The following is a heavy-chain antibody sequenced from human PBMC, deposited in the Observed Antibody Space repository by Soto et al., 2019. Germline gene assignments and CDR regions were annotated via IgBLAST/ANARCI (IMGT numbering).Heavy chain of an antibody. J-gene: IGHJ4*02. D-gene: IGHD6-19*01. V-gene: IGHV3-30*18. CDR2: ISSDGTNK. CDR1: GFTFSTYG. CDR3: AKDSPYSSGWYFSD. Sequence: QVQLVESGGGVVQPGRSLRLSCAASGFTFSTYGMHWVCQAPGKGLEWVAVISSDGTNKYYADSVKGRFTISRDNSKNTLYLQMNSLRAEDTAVYYCAKDSPYSSGWYFSDWGQGTLVTVSS.